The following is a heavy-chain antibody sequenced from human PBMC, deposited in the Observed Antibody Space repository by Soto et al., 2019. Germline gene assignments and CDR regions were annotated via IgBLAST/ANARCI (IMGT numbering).Heavy chain of an antibody. CDR1: GFTFSSYA. V-gene: IGHV3-23*01. CDR3: VGTMVRGVLHGGLIVDY. CDR2: ISGSGGST. D-gene: IGHD3-10*01. Sequence: GGSLRLSCAASGFTFSSYAMSWVRQAPGKGLEWVSAISGSGGSTYYADSVKGRFTISRDNSKNTLYLQMNSLRAEDTAVYYCVGTMVRGVLHGGLIVDYWGQGTLVTVSS. J-gene: IGHJ4*02.